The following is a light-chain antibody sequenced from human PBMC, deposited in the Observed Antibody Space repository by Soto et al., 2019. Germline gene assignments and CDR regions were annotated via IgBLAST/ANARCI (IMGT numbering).Light chain of an antibody. V-gene: IGLV1-47*01. J-gene: IGLJ1*01. Sequence: QSVLTQPPSASGTPGQRVTISCSGSSSNIGSNYVYWYQQLPGTAPKLLIYRNNQRPSGVPDRFSGSNAGTSASLAISGLLSEDEADYDCAAWDDSLSGHYVFGTGTKLTVL. CDR3: AAWDDSLSGHYV. CDR1: SSNIGSNY. CDR2: RNN.